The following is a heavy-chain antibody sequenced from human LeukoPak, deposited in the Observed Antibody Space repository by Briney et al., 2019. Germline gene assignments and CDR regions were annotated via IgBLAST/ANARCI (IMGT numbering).Heavy chain of an antibody. CDR3: ARVGYSYGYANWFDP. V-gene: IGHV4-59*08. J-gene: IGHJ5*02. CDR2: IYYSGST. CDR1: GRSISSYY. Sequence: SDTLSLTCTLSGRSISSYYWSWIRQPPGKGLEWLGYIYYSGSTNYNPSLKSRVTISVDTSKNQFSLKLSSVTAADTAVYYCARVGYSYGYANWFDPWGQGTLVTVSS. D-gene: IGHD5-18*01.